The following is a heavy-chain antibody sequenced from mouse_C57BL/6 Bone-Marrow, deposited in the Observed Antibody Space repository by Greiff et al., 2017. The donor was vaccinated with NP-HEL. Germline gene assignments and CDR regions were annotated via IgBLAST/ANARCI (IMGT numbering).Heavy chain of an antibody. V-gene: IGHV1-74*01. Sequence: VQLQQSGAELVKPGASVKVSCKASGYTFTSYWMHWVKQRPGQGLEWIGMIHPSDSDTNYNQKFKGKATLTVDKSSSTAYMQLSSLTSEDSAVYYCAMRIYYGNYDAMDYWGQGTSVTVSS. J-gene: IGHJ4*01. CDR2: IHPSDSDT. CDR3: AMRIYYGNYDAMDY. CDR1: GYTFTSYW. D-gene: IGHD2-1*01.